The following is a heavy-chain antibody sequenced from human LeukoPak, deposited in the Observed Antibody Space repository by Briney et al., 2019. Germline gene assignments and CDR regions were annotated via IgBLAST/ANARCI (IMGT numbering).Heavy chain of an antibody. D-gene: IGHD5-18*01. CDR1: GGSISSSDYY. CDR2: IYYSGAT. CDR3: ARGGYSYGHGAFDI. J-gene: IGHJ3*02. V-gene: IGHV4-39*07. Sequence: PSETLSLTFTVSGGSISSSDYYWGWIRQPPGKGLEWIGNIYYSGATYYNPSLKSRVTISVDTSKTQFSLNLSSVTAADTAVYYCARGGYSYGHGAFDIWGQGTMVTVSS.